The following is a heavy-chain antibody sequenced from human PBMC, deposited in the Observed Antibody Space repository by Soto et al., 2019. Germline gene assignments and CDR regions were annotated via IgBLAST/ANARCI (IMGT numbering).Heavy chain of an antibody. CDR3: GRVMRSLLSITALDT. CDR2: IDPSGGKT. Sequence: GASVKVSCKASGYTFTRDQIHWVRQAPGQGLEWMGMIDPSGGKTNYAQKFQGRVSMTGDTSTSTVFMELSSLRSEDTAIYFCGRVMRSLLSITALDTWGQGTLVTVSS. CDR1: GYTFTRDQ. D-gene: IGHD3-10*01. J-gene: IGHJ5*02. V-gene: IGHV1-46*01.